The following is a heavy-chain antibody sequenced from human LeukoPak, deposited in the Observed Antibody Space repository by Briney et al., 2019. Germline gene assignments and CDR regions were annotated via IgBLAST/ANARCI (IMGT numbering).Heavy chain of an antibody. D-gene: IGHD6-13*01. V-gene: IGHV3-7*01. J-gene: IGHJ6*02. CDR1: GFTFSSYW. CDR2: IKQDGSEK. CDR3: AREGYSSSWYSGVYYYGMDV. Sequence: PGGSLRLSCAASGFTFSSYWMSWVRQAPGKGLEWVANIKQDGSEKYYVDSVKGRFTISRDNAKNSLYLQMNSLRAEDTAVYYCAREGYSSSWYSGVYYYGMDVWGQGTTVTVSS.